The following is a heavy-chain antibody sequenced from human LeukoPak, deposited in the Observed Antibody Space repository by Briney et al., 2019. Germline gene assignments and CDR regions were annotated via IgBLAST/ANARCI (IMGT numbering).Heavy chain of an antibody. V-gene: IGHV1-69*04. D-gene: IGHD4-17*01. CDR2: IIPILGIA. J-gene: IGHJ4*02. CDR3: ARAGYGDYRLDY. Sequence: SVKVSCKASGYTFTSYGISWVRQAPGQGLEWMGRIIPILGIANYAQKFQGRVTITADKSTSTAYMELSSLRSEDTAVYYCARAGYGDYRLDYWGQGTLVTVSS. CDR1: GYTFTSYG.